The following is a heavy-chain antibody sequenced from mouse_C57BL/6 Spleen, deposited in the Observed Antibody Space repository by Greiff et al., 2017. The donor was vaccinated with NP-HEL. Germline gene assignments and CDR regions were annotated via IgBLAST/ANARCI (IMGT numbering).Heavy chain of an antibody. CDR2: INPNNGGT. V-gene: IGHV1-18*01. D-gene: IGHD1-1*01. CDR1: GYTFTDYN. CDR3: ARWVLLRYRGYFDV. J-gene: IGHJ1*03. Sequence: EVQRVESGPELVKPGASVKIPCKASGYTFTDYNMDWVKQSHGKSLEWIGDINPNNGGTIYNQKFKGKATLTVDKSSSTAYMELRSLTSEDTAVYYCARWVLLRYRGYFDVWGTGTTVTVSS.